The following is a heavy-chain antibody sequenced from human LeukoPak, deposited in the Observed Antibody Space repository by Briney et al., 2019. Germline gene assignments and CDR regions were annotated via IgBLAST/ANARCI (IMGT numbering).Heavy chain of an antibody. Sequence: PSETLSLTCTVSGGSISSGDYYWSWIRQPPGKGLEWIGYIYYSGSTYYNPSLKSRVTISVDTSKNQFSLKLSSVTAADTAVYYCARDVVVPAANMYYYYGMDVWGQGTTVTVSS. CDR2: IYYSGST. D-gene: IGHD2-2*01. J-gene: IGHJ6*02. CDR1: GGSISSGDYY. V-gene: IGHV4-30-4*01. CDR3: ARDVVVPAANMYYYYGMDV.